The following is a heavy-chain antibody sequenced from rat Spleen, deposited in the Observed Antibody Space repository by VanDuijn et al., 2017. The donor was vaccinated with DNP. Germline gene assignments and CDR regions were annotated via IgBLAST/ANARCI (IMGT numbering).Heavy chain of an antibody. CDR3: ARWGDYFDY. CDR1: AYSITTNY. V-gene: IGHV3-1*01. CDR2: IGYSGST. J-gene: IGHJ2*01. Sequence: EVQLQESGPGLVKPSQSLSLTCSVTAYSITTNYWGWIRKFPGNKMEWIGYIGYSGSTTYNPSLKSRISITRDTSKNQFFLQLNSVTTEDTATYYCARWGDYFDYWGQGVMVTVSS.